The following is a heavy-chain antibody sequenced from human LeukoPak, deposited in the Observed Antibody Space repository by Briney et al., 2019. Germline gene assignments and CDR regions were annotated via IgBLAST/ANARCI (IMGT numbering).Heavy chain of an antibody. CDR2: ISAYNGNT. V-gene: IGHV1-18*01. J-gene: IGHJ4*02. D-gene: IGHD2-2*01. Sequence: ASVKVSCKASGYTFTSYGISWVRQAPGQGLEWMGWISAYNGNTNYAQKLQGRVTMTTDTFTSTAYMELRSLRSGDTTVYYCAPHRWYQPARYWGQGTLVTVSS. CDR1: GYTFTSYG. CDR3: APHRWYQPARY.